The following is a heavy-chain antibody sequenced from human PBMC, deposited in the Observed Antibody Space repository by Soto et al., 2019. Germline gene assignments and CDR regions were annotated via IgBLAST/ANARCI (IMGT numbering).Heavy chain of an antibody. J-gene: IGHJ5*02. D-gene: IGHD6-13*01. CDR1: GGTFSSYA. CDR2: IIPIFGTA. Sequence: QVQLVQSGAEVKKPGSSVKVSCKASGGTFSSYAISWVRQAPGQGLEWMGGIIPIFGTANYAQKFQGRVTITADDSTSTAYMELSSLRSEDTAVYYCARDRTFEVQQQLLSGSEDWFDPWGQGTLVTVSS. V-gene: IGHV1-69*01. CDR3: ARDRTFEVQQQLLSGSEDWFDP.